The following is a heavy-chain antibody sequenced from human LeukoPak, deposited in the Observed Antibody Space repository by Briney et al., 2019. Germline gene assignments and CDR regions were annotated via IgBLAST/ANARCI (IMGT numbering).Heavy chain of an antibody. D-gene: IGHD3-10*01. CDR2: ISYNGGST. J-gene: IGHJ4*02. V-gene: IGHV3-64*01. CDR1: GFTFSNYA. CDR3: ARDVYYGSGSPRLDY. Sequence: PGGSLRLSCAASGFTFSNYAMHWVRQAPGKGLEYVSAISYNGGSTYYANSVKGRFTISRDNSKNTLYLQMGSLIAEDMAVYYCARDVYYGSGSPRLDYWGQGTLVTASS.